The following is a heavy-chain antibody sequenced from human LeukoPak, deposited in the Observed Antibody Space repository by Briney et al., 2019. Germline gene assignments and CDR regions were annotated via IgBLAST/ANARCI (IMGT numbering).Heavy chain of an antibody. Sequence: ASVKVSCKASGYTFTSYGISWVRQAPGQGLEWMGWINAYNGNTYYAQKLQGRVTMTTDTSTSTAYKELGTLRSDDTAVYYCARWGLVAPGTYYYYYMDIWGKGAKVTVSS. CDR3: ARWGLVAPGTYYYYYMDI. CDR2: INAYNGNT. J-gene: IGHJ6*03. CDR1: GYTFTSYG. D-gene: IGHD2-2*01. V-gene: IGHV1-18*01.